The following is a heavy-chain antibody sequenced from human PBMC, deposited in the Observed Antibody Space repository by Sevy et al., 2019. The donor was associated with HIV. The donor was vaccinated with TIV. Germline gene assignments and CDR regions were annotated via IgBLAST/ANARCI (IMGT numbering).Heavy chain of an antibody. D-gene: IGHD3-22*01. Sequence: GGSLRLSCAASGFTFSSYSMHRVRQAPGKGLEWVSTIYGSSGATYYGDSVKGRFTISRDNSKNTLYLQMNSLRTEDTAEYYCAGGRYDSSGSFDAFDIWGQGTMVTVSS. J-gene: IGHJ3*02. V-gene: IGHV3-23*01. CDR2: IYGSSGAT. CDR3: AGGRYDSSGSFDAFDI. CDR1: GFTFSSYS.